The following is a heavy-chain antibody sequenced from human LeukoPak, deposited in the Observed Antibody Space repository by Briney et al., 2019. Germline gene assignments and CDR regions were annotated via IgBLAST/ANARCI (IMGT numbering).Heavy chain of an antibody. V-gene: IGHV3-48*03. Sequence: GGSLRLSCAASGFTFSSHAMSWVRQAPGKGLQWVSYISSSGSTIYYADSVKGRFTISRDNAKNSLYLQVNSLGAEDTAVYYCARGSGYRTYYYYMDVWGKGTTVTVSS. J-gene: IGHJ6*03. CDR1: GFTFSSHA. CDR2: ISSSGSTI. CDR3: ARGSGYRTYYYYMDV. D-gene: IGHD3-22*01.